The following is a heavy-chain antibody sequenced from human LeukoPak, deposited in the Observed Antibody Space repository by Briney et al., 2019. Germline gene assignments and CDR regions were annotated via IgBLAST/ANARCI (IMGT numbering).Heavy chain of an antibody. Sequence: GGSLRLSCAASGFTFSYSYMNWIRQAPGNGPEWVSSISSRGDSTNYEDSVKGRFTISRDNAKNSLYLQMNSLRAEDTAVYYCARESSGTYYLKQWGQGTLVTVYS. V-gene: IGHV3-11*05. J-gene: IGHJ4*02. CDR1: GFTFSYSY. CDR3: ARESSGTYYLKQ. CDR2: ISSRGDST. D-gene: IGHD1-26*01.